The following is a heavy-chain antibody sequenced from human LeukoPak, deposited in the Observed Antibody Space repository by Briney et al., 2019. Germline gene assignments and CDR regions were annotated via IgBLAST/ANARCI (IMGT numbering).Heavy chain of an antibody. CDR2: ISYDGSNK. CDR1: GFTFSTCA. V-gene: IGHV3-30*04. J-gene: IGHJ4*02. CDR3: ARVWDSSSPFDY. D-gene: IGHD6-6*01. Sequence: PGGSLRLSCAASGFTFSTCAMHWVRQAPGEGLEWVSVISYDGSNKYYADSVKGRFTISRDNSKNTLYLQMNSLRAEDTAVYYCARVWDSSSPFDYWGQGTLVTVSS.